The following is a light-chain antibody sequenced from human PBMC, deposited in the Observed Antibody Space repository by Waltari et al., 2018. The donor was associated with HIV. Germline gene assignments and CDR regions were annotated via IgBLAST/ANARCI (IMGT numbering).Light chain of an antibody. J-gene: IGLJ3*02. CDR2: GAN. V-gene: IGLV1-40*01. CDR1: RSNIVAGCD. Sequence: QSVLTQTPSVSGAPGQRVTISCTGRSNIVAGCDVYWYQQLPGPAPKLLIYGANNRPSGVPDRFSGSKSGASASLAIAGLQAEDEADYYCQSYDNSVSDSVVFGGGTKVTVL. CDR3: QSYDNSVSDSVV.